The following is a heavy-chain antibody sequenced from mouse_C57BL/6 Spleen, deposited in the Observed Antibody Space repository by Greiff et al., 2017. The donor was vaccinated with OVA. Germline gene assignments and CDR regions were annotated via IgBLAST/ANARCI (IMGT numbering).Heavy chain of an antibody. CDR1: GYAFSSYW. V-gene: IGHV1-80*01. Sequence: VKLVESGAELVKPGASVKISCKASGYAFSSYWMNWVKQRPGKGLEWIGQIYPGDGDTNYNGKFKGKATLTADKSSSTAYMQLSSLTSEDSAVYFCARMSPYAMDYWGQGTSVTVSS. CDR3: ARMSPYAMDY. J-gene: IGHJ4*01. CDR2: IYPGDGDT.